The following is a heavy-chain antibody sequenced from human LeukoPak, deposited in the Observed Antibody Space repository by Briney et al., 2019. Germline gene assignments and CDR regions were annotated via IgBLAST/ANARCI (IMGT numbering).Heavy chain of an antibody. J-gene: IGHJ4*02. V-gene: IGHV1-18*01. D-gene: IGHD6-19*01. CDR1: GYTFTSYG. CDR3: ARADIRAIASSGWYGFDY. CDR2: ISGYNGNT. Sequence: AVKVSCKASGYTFTSYGISWVRQAPGQGLEWMGWISGYNGNTNYAQKFQGRVTMTTDTSTSTAYMELRSLRSDDRAVYYCARADIRAIASSGWYGFDYWGQGTLVTVSS.